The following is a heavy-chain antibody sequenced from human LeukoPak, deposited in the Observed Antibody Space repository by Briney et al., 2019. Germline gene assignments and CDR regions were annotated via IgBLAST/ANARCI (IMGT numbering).Heavy chain of an antibody. CDR2: IYSSGST. V-gene: IGHV4-59*08. CDR1: SGSISGYY. J-gene: IGHJ5*02. Sequence: SETLSLTCTVSSGSISGYYWSWIRQPPGKGLEWIGYIYSSGSTNYNPSLKSRVTISVDTSKNQFPLKLSSVTAADTAVYYCARRNYDILTGNWFDPWGQGTLVTVSS. D-gene: IGHD3-9*01. CDR3: ARRNYDILTGNWFDP.